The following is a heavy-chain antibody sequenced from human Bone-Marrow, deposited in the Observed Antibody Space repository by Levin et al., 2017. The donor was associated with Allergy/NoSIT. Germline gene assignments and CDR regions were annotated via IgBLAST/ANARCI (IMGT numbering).Heavy chain of an antibody. CDR2: ISGSGGST. V-gene: IGHV3-23*01. D-gene: IGHD3-22*01. J-gene: IGHJ4*02. Sequence: PGGSLRLSCAASGFTFSSYAMSWVRQAPGKGLEWVSAISGSGGSTYYADSVKGRFTISRDNSKNTLYLQMNSLRAEDTAVYYCAKDGPLRITMIVVVITYFDYWGQGTLVTVSS. CDR3: AKDGPLRITMIVVVITYFDY. CDR1: GFTFSSYA.